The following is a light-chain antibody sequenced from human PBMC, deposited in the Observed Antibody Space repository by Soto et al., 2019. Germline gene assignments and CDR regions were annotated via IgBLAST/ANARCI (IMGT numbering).Light chain of an antibody. J-gene: IGLJ1*01. V-gene: IGLV2-14*01. Sequence: QSVLTQPASVSGSPGQSLTISCTGTSSDIGGYNYVSWYQQHPGKAPKLMLYDVVARPSGISSRFSGSKSGNTASLTISGLQAEDDADYYCSSYISTSTLVFGTGTKLTVL. CDR2: DVV. CDR3: SSYISTSTLV. CDR1: SSDIGGYNY.